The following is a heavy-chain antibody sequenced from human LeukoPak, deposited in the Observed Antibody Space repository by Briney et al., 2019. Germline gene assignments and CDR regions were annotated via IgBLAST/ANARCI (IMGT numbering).Heavy chain of an antibody. J-gene: IGHJ4*02. D-gene: IGHD3-10*01. V-gene: IGHV3-23*01. CDR2: FSGGDDST. CDR3: ARLSGSYYNSPFYFDY. CDR1: GFTFITYA. Sequence: PGGSLRLSCAGSGFTFITYAMSWVRQAPGKGLEWVSAFSGGDDSTYYAHSVRGRFTISRDSSSNTLYLQMNSRRAEDTAVYYCARLSGSYYNSPFYFDYWGQGTLVTVSS.